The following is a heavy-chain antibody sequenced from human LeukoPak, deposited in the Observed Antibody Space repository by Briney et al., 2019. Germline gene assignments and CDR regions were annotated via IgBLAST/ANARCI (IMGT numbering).Heavy chain of an antibody. V-gene: IGHV3-9*01. J-gene: IGHJ4*02. CDR2: MAWNSGRI. Sequence: GRSLRLSCEASGFRFEDYGMQWVRQRPGKGLEYVAGMAWNSGRIGYADSVKGRFTISRDNSKNTLYLQMNSLRVEDTAVYYCARDHGSSGWYETVDYWGQGTLVTVSS. CDR1: GFRFEDYG. CDR3: ARDHGSSGWYETVDY. D-gene: IGHD6-19*01.